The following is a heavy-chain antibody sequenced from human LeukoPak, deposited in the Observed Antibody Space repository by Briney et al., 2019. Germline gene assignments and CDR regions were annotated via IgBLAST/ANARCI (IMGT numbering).Heavy chain of an antibody. Sequence: SETLSLTCAVYGGSFSGYYWSWIRQPPGKGLELIGEINHSGSTNYNPSLKSRVTISVDTSKNQFSLKLSSVTAADTAVYYCARRPIRDGHYYFDYWGQGTLVTVSS. V-gene: IGHV4-34*01. D-gene: IGHD5-24*01. CDR2: INHSGST. J-gene: IGHJ4*02. CDR3: ARRPIRDGHYYFDY. CDR1: GGSFSGYY.